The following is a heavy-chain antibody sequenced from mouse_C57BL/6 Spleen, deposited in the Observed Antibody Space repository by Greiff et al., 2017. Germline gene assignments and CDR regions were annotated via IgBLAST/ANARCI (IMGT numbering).Heavy chain of an antibody. CDR2: IDPENGDT. V-gene: IGHV14-4*01. CDR3: TTDYGNYRALDY. CDR1: GFNIKDDY. D-gene: IGHD2-1*01. J-gene: IGHJ4*01. Sequence: VQLQQSGAELVRPGASVKLSCTASGFNIKDDYMHWVKQRPEQGLEWIGWIDPENGDTEYASKFQGKATITADTSSNTAYLQLSSLTSEDTAVYYCTTDYGNYRALDYWGQGTSVTVSS.